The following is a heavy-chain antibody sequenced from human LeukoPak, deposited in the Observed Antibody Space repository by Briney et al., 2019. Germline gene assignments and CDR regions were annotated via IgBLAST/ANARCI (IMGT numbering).Heavy chain of an antibody. Sequence: ASVKVPCKASGYTFTSYAMHWVRQAPGQRLEWMGWINAGNGNTKYSQKFQGRVTITRDTSASTAYMELSSLRSEDTAVYYCASGVAVAGTFDYWGQGTLVTVSS. CDR2: INAGNGNT. CDR1: GYTFTSYA. V-gene: IGHV1-3*01. CDR3: ASGVAVAGTFDY. J-gene: IGHJ4*02. D-gene: IGHD6-19*01.